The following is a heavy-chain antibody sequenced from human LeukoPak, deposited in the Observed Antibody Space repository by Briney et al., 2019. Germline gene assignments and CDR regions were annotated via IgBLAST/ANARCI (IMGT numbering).Heavy chain of an antibody. D-gene: IGHD6-19*01. CDR1: GFTFNNYA. J-gene: IGHJ4*02. CDR3: ARGGDSSGWFDY. Sequence: GSLRLSCAASGFTFNNYAMSWIRQPAGKGLEWIGHIYTSGSTKYNPPLKSRVTISVDTSKNQFSLRLSSVTAADTAVYYCARGGDSSGWFDYWGQGTLVTVSS. V-gene: IGHV4-4*07. CDR2: IYTSGST.